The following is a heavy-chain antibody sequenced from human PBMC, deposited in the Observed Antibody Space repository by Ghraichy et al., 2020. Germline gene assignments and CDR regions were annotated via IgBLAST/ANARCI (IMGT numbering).Heavy chain of an antibody. CDR1: GGSFSGYY. CDR2: INHSGST. CDR3: ARGRWVRSSGWYINWFDP. V-gene: IGHV4-34*01. J-gene: IGHJ5*02. D-gene: IGHD6-19*01. Sequence: SETLSLTCAVYGGSFSGYYWSWIRQPPGKGLEWIGEINHSGSTNYNPSLKSRVTISVDTSKNQFSLKLSSVTAADTAVYYCARGRWVRSSGWYINWFDPWGQGTLVTVSS.